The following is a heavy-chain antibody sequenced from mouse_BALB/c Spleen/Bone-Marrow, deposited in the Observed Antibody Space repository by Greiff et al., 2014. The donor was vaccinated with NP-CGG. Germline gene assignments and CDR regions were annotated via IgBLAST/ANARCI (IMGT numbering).Heavy chain of an antibody. J-gene: IGHJ1*01. CDR2: IYPSDSYT. CDR1: GYTFTSYW. CDR3: TRGGNYGWYFDA. Sequence: VKLMESGAELVRPGASVKLSCKASGYTFTSYWINWVKQRPGQGLEWIGNIYPSDSYTNYNQKFKDKATLTVDKSSSTAYMQLSSPTSEDSAVYYCTRGGNYGWYFDAWGAGTTVTVSS. V-gene: IGHV1-69*02. D-gene: IGHD2-1*01.